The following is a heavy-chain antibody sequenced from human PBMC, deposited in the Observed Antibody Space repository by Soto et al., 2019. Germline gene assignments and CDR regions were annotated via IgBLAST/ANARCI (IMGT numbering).Heavy chain of an antibody. D-gene: IGHD3-9*01. CDR2: IYTSGHT. J-gene: IGHJ6*02. CDR1: GGSISSYY. CDR3: ASEGLDWSVERMDV. V-gene: IGHV4-4*07. Sequence: QVHLQESGPGLVKPSEPLSLTCTVSGGSISSYYWSWIRQPDGRGLEWIGHIYTSGHTTYNPPLQKQLTMSVASSKLKFSLRLSSVTAADTAVYYGASEGLDWSVERMDVWGRGTTVAVSS.